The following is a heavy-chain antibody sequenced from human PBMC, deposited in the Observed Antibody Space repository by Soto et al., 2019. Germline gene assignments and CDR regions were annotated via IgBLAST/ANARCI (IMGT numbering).Heavy chain of an antibody. J-gene: IGHJ4*02. V-gene: IGHV3-15*01. CDR1: GFTFSNAW. CDR2: IKSKTDGGTT. D-gene: IGHD2-15*01. Sequence: GGSLRLSCAASGFTFSNAWMSWVRQAPGKGLEWVGRIKSKTDGGTTDYAAPVKGRFTISRDDSKNTLYLQMNSLKTEDTAVYYCTTELSPDIVVVVASGVDCWGQGTLVTVSS. CDR3: TTELSPDIVVVVASGVDC.